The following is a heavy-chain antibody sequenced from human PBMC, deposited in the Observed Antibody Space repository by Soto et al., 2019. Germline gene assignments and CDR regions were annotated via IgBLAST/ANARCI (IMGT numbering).Heavy chain of an antibody. CDR1: GGSISSGGYY. D-gene: IGHD3-16*01. J-gene: IGHJ5*02. CDR2: IYYSGST. V-gene: IGHV4-31*03. Sequence: SETLSLTCTVSGGSISSGGYYWSWIRQHPGKGLEWIGYIYYSGSTYYNTSLKSRVTISVDTSKKQFSLKLSSVTAADTAVYYCARVGGINWFDPWGQGTLVTVSS. CDR3: ARVGGINWFDP.